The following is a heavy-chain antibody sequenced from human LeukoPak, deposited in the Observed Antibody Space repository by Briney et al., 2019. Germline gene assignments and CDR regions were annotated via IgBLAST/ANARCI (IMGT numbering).Heavy chain of an antibody. Sequence: PGGSLRLSCAASGFSFSGYGMNWVRQAPGKGLEWVSYISTGSSTGSSTMYYADSVKGRFTISRDSAKNSLYLQMNSLRDEDTAVYYCARWGRATSFDYWGQGTLVTVSS. V-gene: IGHV3-48*02. J-gene: IGHJ4*02. CDR1: GFSFSGYG. CDR3: ARWGRATSFDY. CDR2: ISTGSSTGSSTM. D-gene: IGHD1-26*01.